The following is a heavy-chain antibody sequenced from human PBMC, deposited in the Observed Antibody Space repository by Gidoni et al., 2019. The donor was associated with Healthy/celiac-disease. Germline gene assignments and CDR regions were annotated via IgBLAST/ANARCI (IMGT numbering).Heavy chain of an antibody. Sequence: EVQLLESGGGLVQPGGSLRLSCAASGFTFSSYAMSWVRQAPGKGLEWVSAISGSGGSTYYADSVKGRFTISRDNSKNTLYLQMNSLRAEDTAVYYCAKRSDYYDSSGYPLPLDYWGQGTLVTVSS. CDR3: AKRSDYYDSSGYPLPLDY. CDR1: GFTFSSYA. CDR2: ISGSGGST. J-gene: IGHJ4*02. D-gene: IGHD3-22*01. V-gene: IGHV3-23*01.